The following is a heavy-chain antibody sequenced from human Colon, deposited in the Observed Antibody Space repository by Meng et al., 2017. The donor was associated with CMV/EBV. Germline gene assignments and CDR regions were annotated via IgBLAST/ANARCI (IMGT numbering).Heavy chain of an antibody. CDR3: TTDEATSGEIIDYGMDV. V-gene: IGHV3-15*01. Sequence: GGSLRLSCVASGFRFGGYGMHWVRQAPGKGLEWVGRIKSKNDGGTTDYAAPVKGRFTISTDDSKNTLYLQMNSLKTEDTAVYYCTTDEATSGEIIDYGMDVWGQGTTVTVSS. CDR1: GFRFGGYG. J-gene: IGHJ6*02. CDR2: IKSKNDGGTT. D-gene: IGHD3-3*01.